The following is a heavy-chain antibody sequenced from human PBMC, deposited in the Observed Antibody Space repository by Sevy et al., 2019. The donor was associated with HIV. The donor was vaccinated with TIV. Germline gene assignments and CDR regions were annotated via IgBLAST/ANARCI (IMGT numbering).Heavy chain of an antibody. D-gene: IGHD3-22*01. Sequence: GESLKISCTASGFTFTSYEMNWVRRAPGKGLEWVSSIISSAKSIYYADSVKGRFTVSRDNAKNSLFLQMNSLRAEDTAIYYCARGPHYYYDSTSFFEYWGQGTLVTVSS. J-gene: IGHJ4*02. CDR1: GFTFTSYE. CDR3: ARGPHYYYDSTSFFEY. CDR2: IISSAKSI. V-gene: IGHV3-48*03.